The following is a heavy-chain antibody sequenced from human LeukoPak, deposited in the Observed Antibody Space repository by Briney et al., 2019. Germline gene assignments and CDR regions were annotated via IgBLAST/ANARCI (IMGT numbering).Heavy chain of an antibody. J-gene: IGHJ4*01. CDR1: GFTFSSSW. Sequence: GGSLRLSCAASGFTFSSSWVHWVRQAPGKGLVWVSRINSYGSTTSYADSVKGRFTVSRDNAKNTLFLQMNSLRAEDTAVYYCARDAIYCSSTSCYTDYFDYWGQGTLVTVSS. V-gene: IGHV3-74*01. CDR2: INSYGSTT. CDR3: ARDAIYCSSTSCYTDYFDY. D-gene: IGHD2-2*02.